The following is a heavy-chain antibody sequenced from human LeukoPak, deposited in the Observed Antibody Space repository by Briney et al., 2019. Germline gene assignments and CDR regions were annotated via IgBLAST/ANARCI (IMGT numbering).Heavy chain of an antibody. V-gene: IGHV1-2*02. Sequence: ASVKVSCKASEYTFTRYYMHWVRQAPGQGLEWMGWINPNTGGTNYAQKFQGRVTMTSDTSITTAYMELRSLEYDDTAVYYCAKDFRDQWLVNAFHIWGQGTMVTVSS. CDR2: INPNTGGT. D-gene: IGHD6-19*01. J-gene: IGHJ3*02. CDR1: EYTFTRYY. CDR3: AKDFRDQWLVNAFHI.